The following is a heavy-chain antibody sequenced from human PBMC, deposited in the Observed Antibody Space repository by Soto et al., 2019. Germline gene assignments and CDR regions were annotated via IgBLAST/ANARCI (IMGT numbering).Heavy chain of an antibody. CDR3: AKERVEPS. CDR1: GFTFDSYA. CDR2: VSGGGDSP. D-gene: IGHD1-26*01. Sequence: EVLFLESGGDLVQPGGSLRLSCAASGFTFDSYAMNWVRQAPGKGLEWVSGVSGGGDSPYYADSVKGRFTISRDNSKNTLYLQMNTLRAEDTAVYYCAKERVEPSWGQGTLVTVSS. V-gene: IGHV3-23*01. J-gene: IGHJ5*02.